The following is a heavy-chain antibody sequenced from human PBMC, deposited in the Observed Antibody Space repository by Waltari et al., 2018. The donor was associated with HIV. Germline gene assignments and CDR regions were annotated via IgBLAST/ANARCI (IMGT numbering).Heavy chain of an antibody. V-gene: IGHV3-23*01. CDR1: GFIFSSYA. CDR2: ISGSGNST. J-gene: IGHJ4*02. D-gene: IGHD2-2*01. Sequence: EVQLLESGGGLIEPGGSLRLSCVGSGFIFSSYAMSWVRQAPGKGLEWVSGISGSGNSTDYAGSVKGRFIISRDNAKNTVFLQMNSLRAEDTAVYYCAKGDCNSPSCPFDFWGQVTLVTVSS. CDR3: AKGDCNSPSCPFDF.